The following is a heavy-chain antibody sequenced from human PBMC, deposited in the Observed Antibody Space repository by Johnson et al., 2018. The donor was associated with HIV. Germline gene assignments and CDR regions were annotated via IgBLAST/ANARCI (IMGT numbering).Heavy chain of an antibody. CDR3: ARDVRGYYDSSGYYHDAFDI. D-gene: IGHD3-22*01. CDR2: INWNGGST. J-gene: IGHJ3*02. CDR1: GFTFDDYG. V-gene: IGHV3-20*04. Sequence: EQLVESGGGVVRPGGSLRLSCAASGFTFDDYGMSWVRQAPGKGLEWVSGINWNGGSTGYADSVKGRFTISRDNAKNSLYLQMNSLRAEDTALYYCARDVRGYYDSSGYYHDAFDIWGQGTMVTVSS.